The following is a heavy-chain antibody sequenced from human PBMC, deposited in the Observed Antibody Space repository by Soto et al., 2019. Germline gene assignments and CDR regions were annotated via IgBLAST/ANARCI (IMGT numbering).Heavy chain of an antibody. CDR2: ISTSGNTI. J-gene: IGHJ4*02. Sequence: GGSLRLSCAASGFTFSSYEMNCVRDSPGKWLEWVSYISTSGNTIHYADSVKGRFTISRDNAKNSLYLQMNSLRAEDTGVYYCARDNDYYDSSGYQDCWGQGAWDTVSS. CDR1: GFTFSSYE. V-gene: IGHV3-48*03. D-gene: IGHD3-22*01. CDR3: ARDNDYYDSSGYQDC.